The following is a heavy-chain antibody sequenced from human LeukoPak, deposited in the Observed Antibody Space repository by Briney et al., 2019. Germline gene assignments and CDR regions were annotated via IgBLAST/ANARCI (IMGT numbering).Heavy chain of an antibody. CDR3: TKVRPPPGSGWYGGDDY. V-gene: IGHV3-23*01. CDR1: GFTFNTYV. J-gene: IGHJ4*02. D-gene: IGHD6-19*01. CDR2: IKSGGGT. Sequence: GGSLRLSCAASGFTFNTYVMSWVRQTPGKGLQWVSSIKSGGGTDYADSAKGRFTISRDNSKNTLYLQMNSLRAEDTSIYYCTKVRPPPGSGWYGGDDYWGQGTLVTVSS.